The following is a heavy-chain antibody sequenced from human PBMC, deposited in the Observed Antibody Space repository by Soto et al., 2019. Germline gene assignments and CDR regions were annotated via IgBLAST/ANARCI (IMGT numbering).Heavy chain of an antibody. J-gene: IGHJ1*01. CDR3: ARDSRLWYGDFQH. Sequence: GASVKVSCKASGYTFTSYAMHWVRQAPGQRLEWMGWINAGNGNTKYSQKFQGRVTITRDTSASTAYMELSSLRSEDTAVYYCARDSRLWYGDFQHWGQGTLVTVSS. CDR1: GYTFTSYA. D-gene: IGHD3-10*01. CDR2: INAGNGNT. V-gene: IGHV1-3*01.